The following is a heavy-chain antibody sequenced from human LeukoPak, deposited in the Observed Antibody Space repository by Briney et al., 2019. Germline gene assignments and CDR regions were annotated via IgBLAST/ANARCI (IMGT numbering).Heavy chain of an antibody. D-gene: IGHD7-27*01. CDR1: GGSISSYY. CDR3: ASTPGEDEYYFDY. V-gene: IGHV4-59*08. Sequence: SETLSLTCTVSGGSISSYYWSWIRQPPGKGLEWIGYIYYSGSTNYNPSLKSRVTISVDTSKNQFSLKLSSVTAADTAAYYCASTPGEDEYYFDYWGQGTLVTVSS. CDR2: IYYSGST. J-gene: IGHJ4*02.